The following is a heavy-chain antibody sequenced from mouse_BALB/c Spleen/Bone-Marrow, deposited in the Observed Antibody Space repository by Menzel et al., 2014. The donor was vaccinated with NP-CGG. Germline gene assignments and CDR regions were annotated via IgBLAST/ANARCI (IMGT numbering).Heavy chain of an antibody. CDR3: VRGGLRGAWFAY. CDR1: GYSFTGYF. V-gene: IGHV1-20*02. D-gene: IGHD2-4*01. CDR2: INPYNGDT. J-gene: IGHJ3*01. Sequence: EVQLQESGPELVKPGASVKISCKASGYSFTGYFMNWVMQSHGKSLEWIERINPYNGDTFYNQKFKGKATLTVDKSSSTAHMELRSLASEDSAVYYCVRGGLRGAWFAYWGQGTLVTVSA.